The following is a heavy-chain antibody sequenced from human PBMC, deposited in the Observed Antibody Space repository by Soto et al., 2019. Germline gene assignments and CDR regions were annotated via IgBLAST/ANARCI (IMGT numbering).Heavy chain of an antibody. CDR2: IIPIFGTA. Sequence: GASVKVSCKASGGTFSSYAISWVRQAPGQGLEWMGGIIPIFGTANYAQKFQGRVTITADESTSTAYMELSSLRSEDTAVYYCARVVEDYGGPNWFDPWGQGTLVTVSS. CDR1: GGTFSSYA. J-gene: IGHJ5*02. CDR3: ARVVEDYGGPNWFDP. D-gene: IGHD4-17*01. V-gene: IGHV1-69*13.